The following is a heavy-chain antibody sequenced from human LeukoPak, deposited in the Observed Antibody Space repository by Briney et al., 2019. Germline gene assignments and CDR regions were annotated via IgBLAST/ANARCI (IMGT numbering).Heavy chain of an antibody. Sequence: GGSLRLSCAASGFTFSNYWMYWVRQAPGKGLVWVSRINSDGSSTNYADSVKGRFTTSRDNAKNTLYLQMNSLRVEDTAVYYCARNGWPIDYWGQGTLVTVSS. J-gene: IGHJ4*02. CDR3: ARNGWPIDY. CDR2: INSDGSST. CDR1: GFTFSNYW. V-gene: IGHV3-74*01. D-gene: IGHD6-19*01.